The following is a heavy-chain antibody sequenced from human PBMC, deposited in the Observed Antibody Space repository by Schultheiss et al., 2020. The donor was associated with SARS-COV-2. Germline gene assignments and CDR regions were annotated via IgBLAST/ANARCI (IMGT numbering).Heavy chain of an antibody. CDR1: GFTFSSYS. CDR2: ISYDGSNK. CDR3: AREPSDSYYDSSRLDY. V-gene: IGHV3-30*03. Sequence: GGSLRLSCAASGFTFSSYSMNWVRQAPGKGLEWVAVISYDGSNKYYADSVKGRFTISRDNSKNTLYLQMNSLRAEDTAEYYCAREPSDSYYDSSRLDYWGQGTLVTVSS. D-gene: IGHD3-22*01. J-gene: IGHJ4*02.